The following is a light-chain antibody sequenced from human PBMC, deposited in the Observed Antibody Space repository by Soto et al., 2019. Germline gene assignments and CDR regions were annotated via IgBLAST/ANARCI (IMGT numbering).Light chain of an antibody. V-gene: IGKV3-15*01. CDR3: QQYNNWPPWT. CDR2: GAS. J-gene: IGKJ1*01. Sequence: EVVMTESPATRSVSPGERATLSCRASQSVNNNLAWYQQRPGQAPTLLISGASTRAAGIPDRFSGSGSGTEFTLSISSLQSEDGAVYYCQQYNNWPPWTFGQGTKV. CDR1: QSVNNN.